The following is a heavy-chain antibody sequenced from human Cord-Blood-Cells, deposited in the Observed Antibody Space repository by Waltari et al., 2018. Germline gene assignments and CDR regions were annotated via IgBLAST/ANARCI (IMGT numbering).Heavy chain of an antibody. CDR1: GGSFSGYY. J-gene: IGHJ2*01. V-gene: IGHV4-34*01. CDR3: ARGIGSWYWYFDL. Sequence: QVQLQQWGAGLLKPSETLSLTCAVYGGSFSGYYWSWIRQPPGKGLEWIGEINHSGSTNYIPALKSRVTISVDTSKNQFSLKLSSVTAADTAVYYCARGIGSWYWYFDLWGRGTLVTVSS. D-gene: IGHD6-13*01. CDR2: INHSGST.